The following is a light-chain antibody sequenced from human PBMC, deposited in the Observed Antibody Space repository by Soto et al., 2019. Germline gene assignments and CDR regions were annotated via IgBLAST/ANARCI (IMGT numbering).Light chain of an antibody. CDR3: QHPWT. J-gene: IGKJ1*01. CDR1: QSVDSVY. CDR2: GAS. V-gene: IGKV3-20*01. Sequence: EIVLTQSPGTLSLSPGERATLSCRASQSVDSVYLAWYPHKPGQAPRLLIYGASIRATGIPDRFSGSGSGTDFTLTISRLEPEDFAVYYCQHPWTFGQGTKVEIK.